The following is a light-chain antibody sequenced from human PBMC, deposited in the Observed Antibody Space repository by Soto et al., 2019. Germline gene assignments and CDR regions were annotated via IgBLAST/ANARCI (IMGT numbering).Light chain of an antibody. Sequence: EIVLTQSPATLSLSPGEGATLSCRASQSVSSYLAWYQQKPGQAPRLLIYDASNRATGIPARFSGSGSGTDFTLTIRSLEREDFAVYYCQQRSNWPVTFGLGTKVEV. J-gene: IGKJ1*01. V-gene: IGKV3-11*01. CDR3: QQRSNWPVT. CDR2: DAS. CDR1: QSVSSY.